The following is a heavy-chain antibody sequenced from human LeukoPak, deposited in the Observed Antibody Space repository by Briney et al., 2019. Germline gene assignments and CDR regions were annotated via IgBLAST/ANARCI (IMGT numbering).Heavy chain of an antibody. CDR1: GGSISSSSYY. CDR2: IYYSGST. J-gene: IGHJ5*02. V-gene: IGHV4-39*07. Sequence: PSETLSLTCTVSGGSISSSSYYWGWIRQPPGKGLEWIGSIYYSGSTYYNPSLKSRVTISVGTSKNQFSLKLSSVTAADTAVYYCARDGYDPEYGGYEVWFDPWGQGTLVTVSS. CDR3: ARDGYDPEYGGYEVWFDP. D-gene: IGHD5-12*01.